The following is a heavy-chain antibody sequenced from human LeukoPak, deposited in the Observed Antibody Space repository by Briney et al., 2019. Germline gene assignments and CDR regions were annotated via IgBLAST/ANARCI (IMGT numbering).Heavy chain of an antibody. Sequence: SETLSLTCAVYGGSFSGYYWSWIRQPPGKGLEWIGEINHSGSTNYNPSLKSRVTISVDTSKNQFSLKLSSVTAADTAVYYCARGQLVPYYYDSSGYYTYYFDYWGQGTLVTVSS. V-gene: IGHV4-34*01. CDR1: GGSFSGYY. J-gene: IGHJ4*02. D-gene: IGHD3-22*01. CDR3: ARGQLVPYYYDSSGYYTYYFDY. CDR2: INHSGST.